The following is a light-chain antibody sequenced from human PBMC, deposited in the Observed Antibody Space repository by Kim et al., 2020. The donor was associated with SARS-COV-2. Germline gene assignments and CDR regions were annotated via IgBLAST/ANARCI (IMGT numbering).Light chain of an antibody. CDR3: QQYYRTPLT. CDR1: QSILYSSNNKNC. CDR2: WAS. J-gene: IGKJ5*01. V-gene: IGKV4-1*01. Sequence: DIVMTQSPDSLAVSLGERATINCKSSQSILYSSNNKNCLAWYQQKPGHPPKLLIYWASTRESGVPDRFSGGGSGTDFTLTISSLQAEDVAVYYCQQYYRTPLTFGQGTRLEIK.